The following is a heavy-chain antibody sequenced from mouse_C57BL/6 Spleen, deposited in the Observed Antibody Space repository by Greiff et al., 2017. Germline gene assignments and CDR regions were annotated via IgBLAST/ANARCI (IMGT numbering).Heavy chain of an antibody. CDR3: ARGDGYYEDY. J-gene: IGHJ2*01. CDR2: ISYDGSN. CDR1: GSSITSGYY. Sequence: EVQLQESGPGLVKPSQSLSLTCSVTGSSITSGYYWNWIRQFPGNKLEWMGYISYDGSNNYNPSLKNRISITRDTSKNQFFLKLNSVTTEDTATYYCARGDGYYEDYWGQGTTLTVSS. V-gene: IGHV3-6*01. D-gene: IGHD2-3*01.